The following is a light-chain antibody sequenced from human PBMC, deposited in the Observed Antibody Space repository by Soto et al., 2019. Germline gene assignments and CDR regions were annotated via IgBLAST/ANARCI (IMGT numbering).Light chain of an antibody. J-gene: IGKJ4*01. V-gene: IGKV3-11*01. CDR3: QQRGNWPLT. CDR1: QSVSSY. Sequence: EIVLTQSPATLSLSPGERATLSCRASQSVSSYLGWYQQRPGQAPRLLIYDASKRVTGIPARFSGSGSGTDFTRTISSLEPEDFAVYYCQQRGNWPLTFGGGTKVEIK. CDR2: DAS.